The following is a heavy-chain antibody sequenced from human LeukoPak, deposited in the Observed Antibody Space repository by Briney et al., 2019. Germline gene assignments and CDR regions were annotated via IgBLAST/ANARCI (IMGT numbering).Heavy chain of an antibody. J-gene: IGHJ4*02. D-gene: IGHD6-13*01. CDR2: IYSGGSI. CDR3: AGVSSSWLRGFDY. Sequence: GGSLRLSCAASGFTVSSNYMSWVRQAPGKGLEWVSVIYSGGSIYYADSVKGRFTISRDNSKNTLYLQMNSLRAEDTAVYYCAGVSSSWLRGFDYWGQGTLVTVSS. V-gene: IGHV3-53*01. CDR1: GFTVSSNY.